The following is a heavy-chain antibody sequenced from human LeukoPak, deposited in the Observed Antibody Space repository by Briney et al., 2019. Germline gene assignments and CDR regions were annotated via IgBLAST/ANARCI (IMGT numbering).Heavy chain of an antibody. D-gene: IGHD3-3*01. Sequence: GGSLRLSCVASGFTLSSYWMSWVRQAPGKGLEWVANIDGDGSTEAYVDSLKGRFTISRDNAKNSLYPQKNNLRVEDTAVYYCARGGAAFAESVYWGQGTLVTVSS. CDR3: ARGGAAFAESVY. V-gene: IGHV3-7*01. J-gene: IGHJ4*02. CDR1: GFTLSSYW. CDR2: IDGDGSTE.